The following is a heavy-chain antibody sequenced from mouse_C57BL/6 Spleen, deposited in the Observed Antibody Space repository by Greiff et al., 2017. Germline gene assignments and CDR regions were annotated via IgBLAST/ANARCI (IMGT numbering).Heavy chain of an antibody. Sequence: EVNLVESGGGLVQPGGSLKLSCAASGFTFSDYYMYWVRQTPEKRLEWVAYISNGGGSTYYPDTVKGRFTISRDNAKNTLYLQMSRLKSEDTAMYYCARWFYDYWYFDVWGTGTTVTVSS. CDR3: ARWFYDYWYFDV. CDR2: ISNGGGST. CDR1: GFTFSDYY. J-gene: IGHJ1*03. V-gene: IGHV5-12*01. D-gene: IGHD2-3*01.